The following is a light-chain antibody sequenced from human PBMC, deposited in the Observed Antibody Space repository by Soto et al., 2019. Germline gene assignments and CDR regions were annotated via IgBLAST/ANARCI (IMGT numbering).Light chain of an antibody. CDR2: GAS. V-gene: IGKV3-20*01. Sequence: DIVLTQSPGTLSLSPGERATLSCRASQSVSSRYLAWYQQRPGQAPRLLIYGASNRGTGIPDRFSGSGSGTGSGTDFTLTISRLEPEDFAVYYCQHYGSSPPSTFGQGTRLEIK. J-gene: IGKJ5*01. CDR1: QSVSSRY. CDR3: QHYGSSPPST.